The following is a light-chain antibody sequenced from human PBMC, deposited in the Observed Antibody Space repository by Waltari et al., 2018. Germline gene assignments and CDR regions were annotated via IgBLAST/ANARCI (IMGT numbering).Light chain of an antibody. CDR1: SNDVGGYNP. CDR2: DVS. J-gene: IGLJ2*01. V-gene: IGLV2-14*01. CDR3: SSQSSNDVVL. Sequence: QSALTQPASVSGSPGQSVTIFCAGTSNDVGGYNPVSWYQEYPGQAPRVIIYDVSDRPSGVSDRFSGSKSGNTASLTISGLQAEDEADYYCSSQSSNDVVLFGGGTKLTVL.